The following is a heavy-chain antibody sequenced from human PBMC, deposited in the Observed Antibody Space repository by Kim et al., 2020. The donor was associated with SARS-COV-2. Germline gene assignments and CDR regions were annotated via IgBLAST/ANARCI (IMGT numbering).Heavy chain of an antibody. V-gene: IGHV3-9*01. CDR2: ISWNSGSM. CDR1: GFTFDDYA. J-gene: IGHJ4*02. D-gene: IGHD6-19*01. CDR3: AKATLAAVAYYYFDY. Sequence: GGSLRLSCAASGFTFDDYAMHWVRQAPGKGLEWVSGISWNSGSMGYADSVKGRFTISRDNAKNSLYLQMNSLRAEDTALYYCAKATLAAVAYYYFDYWGQGTLVTVSS.